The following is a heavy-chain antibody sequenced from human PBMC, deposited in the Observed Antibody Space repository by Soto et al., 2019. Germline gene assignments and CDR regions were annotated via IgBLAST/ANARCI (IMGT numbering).Heavy chain of an antibody. CDR1: GYTFSNYG. J-gene: IGHJ4*02. Sequence: SVKVSCKTSGYTFSNYGINWVRQAPGQGLEKMGWISAYNGNTNFAQKLQGRVSLTTDTSSTTAYMELRSLTSDDTVVYYCARDLVPGYTGYSDYWGQGTLVTVSS. CDR3: ARDLVPGYTGYSDY. V-gene: IGHV1-18*01. CDR2: ISAYNGNT. D-gene: IGHD5-12*01.